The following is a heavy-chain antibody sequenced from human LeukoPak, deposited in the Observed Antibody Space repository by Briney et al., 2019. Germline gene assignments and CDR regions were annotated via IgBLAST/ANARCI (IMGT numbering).Heavy chain of an antibody. CDR2: IYYGGST. CDR3: ARFIGGGQAAAFDY. V-gene: IGHV4-31*03. Sequence: PSETLSLTCTVSGGSISSGGYFWSWIRQHPGTGLEWIGYIYYGGSTYYNPSLKSRVSISVDTSKSQFSLKLSSVTAADTAVYYCARFIGGGQAAAFDYWGQGTLVTVSS. D-gene: IGHD6-13*01. CDR1: GGSISSGGYF. J-gene: IGHJ4*02.